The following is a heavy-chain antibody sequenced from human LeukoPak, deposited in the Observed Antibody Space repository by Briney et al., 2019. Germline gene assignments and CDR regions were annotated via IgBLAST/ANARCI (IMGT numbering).Heavy chain of an antibody. D-gene: IGHD3-10*01. V-gene: IGHV4-31*03. Sequence: SQTLSLTCTVSGGSISSGGYYWSWIRQHPGKGLEWIGYIYYSGSTYYNPSLKSRVTISVDTSKNQFSLKLSSVTAADTAVYYCAREGPGSYYNEDAFDIWGQGTMVTVSS. CDR3: AREGPGSYYNEDAFDI. CDR2: IYYSGST. J-gene: IGHJ3*02. CDR1: GGSISSGGYY.